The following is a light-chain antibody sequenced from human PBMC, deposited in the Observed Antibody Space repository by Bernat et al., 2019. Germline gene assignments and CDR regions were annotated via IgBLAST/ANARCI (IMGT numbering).Light chain of an antibody. CDR1: SGSIASKF. V-gene: IGLV6-57*01. CDR2: EDD. CDR3: QSYDSTNQV. Sequence: NFMLTQPHSVSEAPGKTVTISCTRSSGSIASKFVQWYQQRPGSSPTIVIYEDDQRPSGVPDRFSGSIDRSSNSASLSISELKTEDEADYYCQSYDSTNQVFGGGTKLTVL. J-gene: IGLJ2*01.